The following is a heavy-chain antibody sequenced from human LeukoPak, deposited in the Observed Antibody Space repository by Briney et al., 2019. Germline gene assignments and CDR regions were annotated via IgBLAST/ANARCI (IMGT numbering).Heavy chain of an antibody. CDR3: ARDAPQWRNAFDF. Sequence: ASVKDSCKASGYTFTSCGICWVRQAPGQGLEWMGWVSTYNGNTNYAQKFRGRVTMTTDTSTSTAYMELRNLRSGDTAVYYCARDAPQWRNAFDFWGHGTMVTVSS. CDR2: VSTYNGNT. J-gene: IGHJ3*01. CDR1: GYTFTSCG. D-gene: IGHD6-19*01. V-gene: IGHV1-18*01.